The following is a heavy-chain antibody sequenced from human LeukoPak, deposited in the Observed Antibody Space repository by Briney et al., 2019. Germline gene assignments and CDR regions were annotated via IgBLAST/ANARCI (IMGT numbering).Heavy chain of an antibody. CDR1: GFTFSSYG. D-gene: IGHD3-3*01. V-gene: IGHV3-23*01. J-gene: IGHJ6*03. CDR2: ISGSGGST. Sequence: GGTLRLSCAASGFTFSSYGMSWVRQAPGKGLEWVSAISGSGGSTFYADSVKGRFTISRDNSKNTLYLQMNSLRAEDAAVYYCARGGDFWSGYYMDVWGKGTTVTVSS. CDR3: ARGGDFWSGYYMDV.